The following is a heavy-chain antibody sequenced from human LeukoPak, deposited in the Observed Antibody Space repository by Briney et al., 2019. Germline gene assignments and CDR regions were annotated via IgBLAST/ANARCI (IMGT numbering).Heavy chain of an antibody. D-gene: IGHD5-18*01. CDR3: AAQPGYRYGSPFDY. CDR1: GGSISSYN. V-gene: IGHV4-59*01. J-gene: IGHJ4*02. CDR2: IYYSGST. Sequence: SETLSLTCTVSGGSISSYNWSWTRQPPGKGLEWIGYIYYSGSTNYSPSLKSRVTISVDTSKNQFSLKLSSVTAADTAVYYCAAQPGYRYGSPFDYWGQGTLVTVSS.